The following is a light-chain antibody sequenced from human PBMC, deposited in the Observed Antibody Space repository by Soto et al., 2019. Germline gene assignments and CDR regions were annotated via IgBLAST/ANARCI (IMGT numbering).Light chain of an antibody. J-gene: IGLJ3*02. CDR2: DND. V-gene: IGLV1-51*01. CDR3: GTWDSSLSAGV. CDR1: SSNIENNY. Sequence: QSVLTQPPSVSAAPGQEVTISCSGSSSNIENNYVSWYQHLPGTAPKLLIYDNDRRPSGIPDRFSGSKSGTSATLGITGLQTGDEADYYCGTWDSSLSAGVFGGGTKLTVL.